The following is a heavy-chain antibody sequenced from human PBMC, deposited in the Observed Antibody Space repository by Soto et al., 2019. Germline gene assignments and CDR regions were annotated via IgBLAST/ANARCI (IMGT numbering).Heavy chain of an antibody. V-gene: IGHV1-2*02. Sequence: VELVQSGAEVEKPGAAVRISCKTSGYTFTAYYIHWVRQAPGQGLEWMGWINPNSGVANYAQNFQDRFTITRDTSISTVYMELTKMRSEDTTIYYCARQGSGSEYPQYFYYGMDVWGQGTTAAASS. D-gene: IGHD5-12*01. CDR2: INPNSGVA. CDR3: ARQGSGSEYPQYFYYGMDV. CDR1: GYTFTAYY. J-gene: IGHJ6*02.